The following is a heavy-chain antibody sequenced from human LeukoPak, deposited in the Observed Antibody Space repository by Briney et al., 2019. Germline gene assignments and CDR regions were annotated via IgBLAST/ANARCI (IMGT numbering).Heavy chain of an antibody. CDR3: ARDHYYDSSGHENLDY. CDR2: IIPIFGTA. Sequence: SVKVSCKASGGTFSSYAISWVRQAPGQGLEWMGGIIPIFGTANYAQKFQGRVTITADESTSTAYMELSSLRSEDTAVYYCARDHYYDSSGHENLDYWGQGTLVTVSS. CDR1: GGTFSSYA. D-gene: IGHD3-22*01. V-gene: IGHV1-69*13. J-gene: IGHJ4*02.